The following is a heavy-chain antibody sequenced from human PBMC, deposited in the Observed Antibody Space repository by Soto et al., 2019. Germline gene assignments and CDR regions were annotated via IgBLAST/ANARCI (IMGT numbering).Heavy chain of an antibody. V-gene: IGHV3-48*01. D-gene: IGHD3-3*01. J-gene: IGHJ3*02. CDR2: ISSSSSTI. CDR3: ARDQIRRLSITIFGVLGVFDI. Sequence: EVQLVESGGGLVQPGGSLRLSCAASGFTFSSYSMNWVRQAPGKGLEWVSYISSSSSTIYYADSVKGRFTISRDNAKNSLYLQMNSLRAEDTAVYYCARDQIRRLSITIFGVLGVFDIWGQGTMVTVSS. CDR1: GFTFSSYS.